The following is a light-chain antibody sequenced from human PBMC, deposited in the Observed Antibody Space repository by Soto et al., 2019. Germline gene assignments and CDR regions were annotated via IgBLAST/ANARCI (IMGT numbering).Light chain of an antibody. J-gene: IGKJ1*01. CDR2: GIS. CDR3: QQYTAWPLT. CDR1: QSVTSNY. Sequence: DIVLTQSPGTQSMSPGEGATLSCRASQSVTSNYLAWYQQKPGKAPRLLIHGISNRATGVPDRFSGSGSGTDFTLTISRLEPEDFAVYYCQQYTAWPLTFGQGTKVDIK. V-gene: IGKV3-20*01.